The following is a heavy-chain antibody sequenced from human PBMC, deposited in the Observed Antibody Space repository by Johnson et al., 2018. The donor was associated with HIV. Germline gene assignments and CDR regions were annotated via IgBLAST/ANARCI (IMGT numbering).Heavy chain of an antibody. CDR3: ARVRGGTGHGAFDI. V-gene: IGHV3-30-3*01. CDR1: GFTFSNYA. CDR2: ISYDGSNK. Sequence: QVQLVESGGGVVQPRRSLRLSCAASGFTFSNYAMNWVRQAPGKGLEWVAVISYDGSNKHFAESVQGRFTVSRDNSKNTLYLQMNSLRTEDTAVYYCARVRGGTGHGAFDIWGQGTMVTVSS. J-gene: IGHJ3*02.